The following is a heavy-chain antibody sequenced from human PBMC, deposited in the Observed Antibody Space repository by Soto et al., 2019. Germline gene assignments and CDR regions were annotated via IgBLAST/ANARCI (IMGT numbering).Heavy chain of an antibody. CDR1: GFTFSSYG. V-gene: IGHV3-30*18. J-gene: IGHJ4*02. Sequence: GGSLRLSCAASGFTFSSYGMHWVRQAPGKGLEWVAVISYDGSNKYYADSVKGRFTISRDNSKNTLYLQMNSLRAEDTAVYYCAKDSWSGYYFDYWGQGTLVTVSS. CDR2: ISYDGSNK. D-gene: IGHD3-10*01. CDR3: AKDSWSGYYFDY.